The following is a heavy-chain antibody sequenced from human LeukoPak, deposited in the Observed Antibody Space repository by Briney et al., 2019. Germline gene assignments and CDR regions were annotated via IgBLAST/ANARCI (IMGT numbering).Heavy chain of an antibody. V-gene: IGHV1-18*01. D-gene: IGHD2-15*01. CDR1: GYTFTSYG. CDR2: ISAYNGNT. J-gene: IGHJ6*03. CDR3: ARGGYCSGGSCYQPYFYYYYYMDV. Sequence: GASVKVSCKASGYTFTSYGISWVRQAPGQGLEWMGWISAYNGNTNYAQKLQGRVTMTTDTSTSTAYMELRSLRSDDTAVYYCARGGYCSGGSCYQPYFYYYYYMDVWGKGTTVTISS.